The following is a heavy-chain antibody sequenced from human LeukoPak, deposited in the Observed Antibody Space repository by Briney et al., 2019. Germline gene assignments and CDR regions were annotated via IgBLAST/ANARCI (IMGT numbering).Heavy chain of an antibody. CDR1: GFSFSSYA. D-gene: IGHD2-21*02. J-gene: IGHJ4*02. CDR3: ARDPLAYCGGDCYPDY. CDR2: IWYDGSNK. Sequence: GGSLRLSCTASGFSFSSYAMNWVRQAPGKGLEWVAVIWYDGSNKYYADSVKGRFTISRDNSKNTLYLQMNSLRAEDTAVYYCARDPLAYCGGDCYPDYWGQGTLVTVSS. V-gene: IGHV3-33*08.